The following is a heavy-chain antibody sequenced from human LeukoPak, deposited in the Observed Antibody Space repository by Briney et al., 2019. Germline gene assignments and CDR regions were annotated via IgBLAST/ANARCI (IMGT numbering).Heavy chain of an antibody. CDR1: GGSISGSNYY. Sequence: SETLSLTCTVSGGSISGSNYYWGWIRQPPGKGLEWIGSIHYSGNTYYIPSLKSRVTISVDTSKNQFSLKLTSVTAADTAVYYCAKSPPTTVITLDSWGQGILVTVSS. J-gene: IGHJ4*02. V-gene: IGHV4-39*01. CDR2: IHYSGNT. D-gene: IGHD4-17*01. CDR3: AKSPPTTVITLDS.